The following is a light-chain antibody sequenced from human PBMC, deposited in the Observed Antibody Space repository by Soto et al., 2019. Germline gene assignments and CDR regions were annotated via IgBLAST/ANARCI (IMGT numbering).Light chain of an antibody. J-gene: IGKJ1*01. Sequence: DIQMTQSPSTLSASVGDRVTIPCRASQSISSWLAWYQQKPGKAPKLLIYDASSLESGVPSRFSGSGSGTEFTLTISSLQPDDFATYYCQQYNSYSLWTFGQGTKVDIK. V-gene: IGKV1-5*01. CDR1: QSISSW. CDR2: DAS. CDR3: QQYNSYSLWT.